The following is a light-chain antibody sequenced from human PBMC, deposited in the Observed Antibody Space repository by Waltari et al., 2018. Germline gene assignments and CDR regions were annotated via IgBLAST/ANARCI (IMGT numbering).Light chain of an antibody. J-gene: IGKJ2*02. CDR3: QQRSNWPRCT. V-gene: IGKV3-11*01. Sequence: EILLTQSPATLSLSPGERATLSCRASQSVSSSLAWYQHQPGQAPRLRIYETSIRATGVPARFSGSGSGTDFTLTISSLEPEDFAVYYCQQRSNWPRCTFGQGTKVEIK. CDR2: ETS. CDR1: QSVSSS.